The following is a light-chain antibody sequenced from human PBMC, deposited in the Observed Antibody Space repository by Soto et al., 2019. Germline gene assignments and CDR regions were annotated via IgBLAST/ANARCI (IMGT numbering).Light chain of an antibody. CDR3: SSYTSSSTSCV. J-gene: IGLJ1*01. Sequence: QSALTQPASVSGSPGQSITISCTGTSSDVGGYNYVSWYQQHPGKAPKLMIYEVSNRPSGVSNRFSGSKSGNTASLTISGLQAEDEADYYCSSYTSSSTSCVFXTGTKVTVL. V-gene: IGLV2-14*01. CDR1: SSDVGGYNY. CDR2: EVS.